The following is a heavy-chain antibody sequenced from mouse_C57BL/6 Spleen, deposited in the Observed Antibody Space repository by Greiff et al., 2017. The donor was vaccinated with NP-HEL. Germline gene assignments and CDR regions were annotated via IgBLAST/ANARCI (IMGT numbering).Heavy chain of an antibody. D-gene: IGHD1-1*01. V-gene: IGHV1-52*01. J-gene: IGHJ3*01. CDR1: GYTFTSYW. Sequence: VQLQQPGAELVRPGSSVKLSCKASGYTFTSYWMHWVKQRPIQGLEWIGNIDPSDSETHYNQKFKDKATLTVDKSSSTAYMQISSLTSEDSAVYYCARSALYYYGSSPWFAYWGQGTLVTVSA. CDR2: IDPSDSET. CDR3: ARSALYYYGSSPWFAY.